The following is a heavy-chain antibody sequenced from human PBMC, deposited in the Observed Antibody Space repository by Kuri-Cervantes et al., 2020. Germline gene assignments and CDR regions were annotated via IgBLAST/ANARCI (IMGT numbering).Heavy chain of an antibody. J-gene: IGHJ3*02. Sequence: GESLKISCAASGFTFDDYTMHWVRQAPGKGLEWVSLISWDGGSTYYADPVKGRFTISRDNSKNSLYLQVNSLRTEDTALYYCAKVDTPSGFRDSGAFDIWGQGTMVTVSS. CDR3: AKVDTPSGFRDSGAFDI. D-gene: IGHD5-18*01. V-gene: IGHV3-43*01. CDR1: GFTFDDYT. CDR2: ISWDGGST.